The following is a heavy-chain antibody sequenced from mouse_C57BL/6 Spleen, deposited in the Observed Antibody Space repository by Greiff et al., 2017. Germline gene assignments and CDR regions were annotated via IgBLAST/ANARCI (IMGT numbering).Heavy chain of an antibody. CDR2: IDPSDSYT. J-gene: IGHJ3*01. Sequence: VQLQQSGAELVKPGASVKLSCKASGYTFTSYWMQWVKQRPGQGLEWIGEIDPSDSYTNYNQKFKGKATLTVDTSSSTAYMQLSSLTSEDSAVYYCARTGDYDYDGGFAYRGQGTLVTVSA. D-gene: IGHD2-4*01. V-gene: IGHV1-50*01. CDR1: GYTFTSYW. CDR3: ARTGDYDYDGGFAY.